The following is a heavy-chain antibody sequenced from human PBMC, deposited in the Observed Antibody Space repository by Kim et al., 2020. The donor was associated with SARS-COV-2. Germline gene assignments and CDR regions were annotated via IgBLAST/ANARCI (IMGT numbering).Heavy chain of an antibody. Sequence: SETLSLTCTVSGGSISSYYWSWIRQPPGKGLEWIGYIYYSGSTNYNPSLKSRVTISVDTSKNQFSLKLSSVTAADTAVYYCARDSDYYYYYGMDVWGQGTTVTVSS. J-gene: IGHJ6*02. V-gene: IGHV4-59*13. CDR2: IYYSGST. CDR1: GGSISSYY. CDR3: ARDSDYYYYYGMDV.